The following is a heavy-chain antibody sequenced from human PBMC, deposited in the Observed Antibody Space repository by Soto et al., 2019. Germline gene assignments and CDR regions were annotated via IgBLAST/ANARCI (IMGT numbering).Heavy chain of an antibody. CDR1: GFSLSNARMG. D-gene: IGHD6-13*01. Sequence: SGPTLVNPTETLTLTCTVSGFSLSNARMGVSWIRQPPGKALEWLAHIFSNDEKSYSTSLKSRLTISKDTSKSQVVLTMTNMDPVDTATYYCARILRPPVSSRWFVDYCGQGTLVPRSS. V-gene: IGHV2-26*01. J-gene: IGHJ4*02. CDR2: IFSNDEK. CDR3: ARILRPPVSSRWFVDY.